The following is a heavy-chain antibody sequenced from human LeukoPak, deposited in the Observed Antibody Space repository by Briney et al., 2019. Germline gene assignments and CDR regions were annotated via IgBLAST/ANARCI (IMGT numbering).Heavy chain of an antibody. J-gene: IGHJ4*02. CDR3: ARAVGRGPGGHFDY. Sequence: GGSLILACSASRFSLIDSYMSWIRQATGKGLERVSYISSRGDYSAYADCEEGRFPSPSDHAKNPLDLQVNILRADDTAVYYCARAVGRGPGGHFDYWGQGTLVSVSS. CDR1: RFSLIDSY. CDR2: ISSRGDYS. V-gene: IGHV3-11*05. D-gene: IGHD4-23*01.